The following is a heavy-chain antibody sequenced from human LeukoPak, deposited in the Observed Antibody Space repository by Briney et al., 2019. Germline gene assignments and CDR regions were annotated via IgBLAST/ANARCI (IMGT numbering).Heavy chain of an antibody. CDR2: IYYSGST. V-gene: IGHV4-61*01. Sequence: PSETLSLTCTVSGGSVNSGSYYWNWIRQPPGKGLEWIGYIYYSGSTNYNPSLKSRVTISVDMSKNQFSLKLSSVTAADTAVYYCARAAYSGSYHSDYWGQGTLVTVSS. CDR1: GGSVNSGSYY. CDR3: ARAAYSGSYHSDY. J-gene: IGHJ4*02. D-gene: IGHD1-26*01.